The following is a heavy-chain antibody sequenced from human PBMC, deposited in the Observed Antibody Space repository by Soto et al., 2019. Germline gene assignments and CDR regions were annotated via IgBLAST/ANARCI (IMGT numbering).Heavy chain of an antibody. CDR2: IYYSGST. Sequence: QVQLQESGPGLVKPSQTLSLTCTVSGGSISSGGYYWSWIRQHPGKGLEWIGYIYYSGSTYYNPSPKSRVTISVDPSKNQSSLKLSSVTAADTAVYYCARGEWLGERRFDPWGQGTLVTVSS. D-gene: IGHD3-16*01. CDR3: ARGEWLGERRFDP. CDR1: GGSISSGGYY. J-gene: IGHJ5*02. V-gene: IGHV4-31*03.